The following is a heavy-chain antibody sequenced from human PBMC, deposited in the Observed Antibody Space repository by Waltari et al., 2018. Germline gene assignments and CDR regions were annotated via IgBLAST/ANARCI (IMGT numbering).Heavy chain of an antibody. J-gene: IGHJ4*02. CDR1: GFTLSTYQ. V-gene: IGHV3-48*03. Sequence: EVQLVESGGGLVQPGGSLRLSCAASGFTLSTYQMNWVRQAPGKGLGGVSYISHSGSTIYYADSVKGRFTISRDNAENSLYLQMNSLRAEDTAIYYCARSHYDSGRYGDNWGQGALVTVSS. CDR2: ISHSGSTI. CDR3: ARSHYDSGRYGDN. D-gene: IGHD3-16*01.